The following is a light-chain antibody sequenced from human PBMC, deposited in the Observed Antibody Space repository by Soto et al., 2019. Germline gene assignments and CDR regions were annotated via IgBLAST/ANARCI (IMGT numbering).Light chain of an antibody. CDR1: SSDVGCYNL. CDR3: CSYAGSSTWV. J-gene: IGLJ3*02. Sequence: QSALPQPASVSGSPGPSITISCTGTSSDVGCYNLVSWYQQHPGKAPKLMIYEVSKRPSGDSNRFSVSKSGNTASLTISGLQAEDEADYYCCSYAGSSTWVFGGGTTLTVL. CDR2: EVS. V-gene: IGLV2-23*02.